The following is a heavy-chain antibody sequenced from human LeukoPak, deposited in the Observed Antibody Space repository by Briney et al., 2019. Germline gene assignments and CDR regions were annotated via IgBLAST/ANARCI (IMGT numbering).Heavy chain of an antibody. Sequence: GGSLRLSCAASGFTFSSYWMSWVRQAPGKGLEWVANIKQDGSEKYYVDSVKGRFTISRDNAKNSLYLQMNSLRAEDTAVCYCARVGYCSSTSCYAPSGVAFDIWGQGTMVTVSS. CDR3: ARVGYCSSTSCYAPSGVAFDI. J-gene: IGHJ3*02. D-gene: IGHD2-2*01. V-gene: IGHV3-7*01. CDR2: IKQDGSEK. CDR1: GFTFSSYW.